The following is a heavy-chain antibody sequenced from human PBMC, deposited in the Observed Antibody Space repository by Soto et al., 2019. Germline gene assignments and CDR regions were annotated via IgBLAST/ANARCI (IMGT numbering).Heavy chain of an antibody. CDR3: XXXXXXXXXRPFDY. CDR2: IYYSGST. J-gene: IGHJ4*02. V-gene: IGHV4-30-4*01. CDR1: GGSISSGDYY. Sequence: QVQLQESGPGLVKPSQTLSLTCTVSGGSISSGDYYWSWIRQPPGKGLEWIGYIYYSGSTYYNPSXKXXXXXXXXXXXXXXXXXXXXXXXXXXXXXXXXXXXXXXXXRPFDYWGQGTLVTVSS.